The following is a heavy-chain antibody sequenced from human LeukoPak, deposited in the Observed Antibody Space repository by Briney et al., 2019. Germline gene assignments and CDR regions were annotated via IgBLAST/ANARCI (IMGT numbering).Heavy chain of an antibody. CDR3: ARDATRGGDFDY. Sequence: GGSLRLSCAASGFTVSRNYMNWVRQAPGKGLEWVSVIYSGGSTYYADPVKGRFIISRDNSKNTLYLQMNSLRVEDTAVYYCARDATRGGDFDYWGQGTLVTVSS. V-gene: IGHV3-66*01. J-gene: IGHJ4*02. CDR2: IYSGGST. D-gene: IGHD3-10*01. CDR1: GFTVSRNY.